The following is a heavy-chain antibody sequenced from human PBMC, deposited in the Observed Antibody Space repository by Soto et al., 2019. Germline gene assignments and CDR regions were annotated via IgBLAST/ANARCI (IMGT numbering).Heavy chain of an antibody. Sequence: ASVKVSCKASGYTFTSYGISWVLQAPGQGLEWMGWISAYNGNTNYAQKLQGRVTMTTDTSTSTAYMELRSLRSDDTAVYYCARALQFGVYYYGMDVWGQGTTVTVSS. D-gene: IGHD4-4*01. CDR3: ARALQFGVYYYGMDV. CDR1: GYTFTSYG. J-gene: IGHJ6*02. V-gene: IGHV1-18*01. CDR2: ISAYNGNT.